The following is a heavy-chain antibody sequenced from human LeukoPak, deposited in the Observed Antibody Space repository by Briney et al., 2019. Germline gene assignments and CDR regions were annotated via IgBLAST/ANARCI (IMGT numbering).Heavy chain of an antibody. CDR2: IYYSGTT. J-gene: IGHJ2*01. CDR3: ARGNNFDISGYYFYWYFDL. Sequence: KPSETLSLTCSVSAGSFSSYYWSWVRQPPGKGLEWIGYIYYSGTTNYNPSLKSRVTFSVDTSKSQFSLKLSSVTAADTAVYYCARGNNFDISGYYFYWYFDLWGRGTLVTVSS. CDR1: AGSFSSYY. V-gene: IGHV4-59*01. D-gene: IGHD3-22*01.